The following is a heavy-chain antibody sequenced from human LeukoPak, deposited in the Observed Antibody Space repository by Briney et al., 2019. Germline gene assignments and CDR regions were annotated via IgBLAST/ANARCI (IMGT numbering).Heavy chain of an antibody. J-gene: IGHJ3*02. CDR3: AREGGYYYDSSGYVDAFDI. D-gene: IGHD3-22*01. V-gene: IGHV1-2*02. CDR1: GYTFTGYY. CDR2: INPNSGGT. Sequence: ASVKVSCKASGYTFTGYYMHWVRQAPGQGLEWMGWINPNSGGTNYAQKFQGRVTMTRDTSISTAYMELSRLRSDDTAVYYCAREGGYYYDSSGYVDAFDIWGQGTMVTVSS.